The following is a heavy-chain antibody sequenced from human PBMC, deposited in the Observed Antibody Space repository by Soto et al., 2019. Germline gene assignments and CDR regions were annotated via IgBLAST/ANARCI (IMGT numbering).Heavy chain of an antibody. CDR2: IIPIPGTA. Sequence: QVQLVQSGAEVKKPGSSVKVSCKASGGTFGSYAISWVRQAPGQGLEWMGGIIPIPGTANYAQKFQGRVTTAADESTSTAYMGLSSLRSEDTAVYYCARSQGSSTSLEIYYYYYYGMDVWGQGTTVTVSS. V-gene: IGHV1-69*01. J-gene: IGHJ6*02. D-gene: IGHD2-2*01. CDR1: GGTFGSYA. CDR3: ARSQGSSTSLEIYYYYYYGMDV.